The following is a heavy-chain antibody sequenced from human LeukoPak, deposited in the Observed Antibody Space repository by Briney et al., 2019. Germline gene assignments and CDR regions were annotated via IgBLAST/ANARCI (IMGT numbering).Heavy chain of an antibody. CDR2: IIPIFGTT. Sequence: EASVKVSCKASGGTFSSYAVSWVRQAPGQGLEWMGGIIPIFGTTNYAQRFQGRVTVTADESTSTAYMELGSLRSEDTAVYYCASPQRSTVSYYYYGMDVWGQGTTVTVSS. D-gene: IGHD4-11*01. CDR3: ASPQRSTVSYYYYGMDV. V-gene: IGHV1-69*01. CDR1: GGTFSSYA. J-gene: IGHJ6*02.